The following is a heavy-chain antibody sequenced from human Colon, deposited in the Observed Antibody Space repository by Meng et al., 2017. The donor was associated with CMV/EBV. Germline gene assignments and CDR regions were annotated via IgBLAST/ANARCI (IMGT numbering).Heavy chain of an antibody. CDR1: GFSFITDKAG. CDR2: IYWDDDT. Sequence: QITLKESCPPLVKPTQTLTLTCTFSGFSFITDKAGVGWIRHPPGKALEWLGFIYWDDDTRYSPSLKTRLTITRATSKNQVILTMTNMDPADTATYHCVRRSYSGQDDYWGQGALVTVSS. V-gene: IGHV2-5*02. D-gene: IGHD5-12*01. CDR3: VRRSYSGQDDY. J-gene: IGHJ4*02.